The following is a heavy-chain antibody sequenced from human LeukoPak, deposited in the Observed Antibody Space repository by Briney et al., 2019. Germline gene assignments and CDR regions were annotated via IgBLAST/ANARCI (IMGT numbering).Heavy chain of an antibody. Sequence: PGGSLRLSCAASGFTFSSYAMSWVRQAPGEGLEWVSAISGSGGSTYYADSVKGRFTISRDNSKNTLYLQMNSLRAEDTAVYYCAKDVDYDFWSGYLDYWGQGTLVTVSS. D-gene: IGHD3-3*01. CDR3: AKDVDYDFWSGYLDY. CDR2: ISGSGGST. V-gene: IGHV3-23*01. CDR1: GFTFSSYA. J-gene: IGHJ4*02.